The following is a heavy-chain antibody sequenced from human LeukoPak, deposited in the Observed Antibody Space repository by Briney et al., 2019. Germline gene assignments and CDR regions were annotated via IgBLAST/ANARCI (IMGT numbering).Heavy chain of an antibody. V-gene: IGHV1-8*03. CDR2: MNPNSGNT. CDR1: GYTFTSYD. Sequence: ASVKVSCKASGYTFTSYDINWVRQATGQVLEWMGWMNPNSGNTGYAQKFQGRVTITRNTSISTAYMELSSLRSEDTAVYYCARARPGHDAFDIWGQGTMVTVSS. J-gene: IGHJ3*02. CDR3: ARARPGHDAFDI.